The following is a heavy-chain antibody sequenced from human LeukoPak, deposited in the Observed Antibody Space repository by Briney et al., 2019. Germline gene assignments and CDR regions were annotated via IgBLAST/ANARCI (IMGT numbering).Heavy chain of an antibody. CDR3: ARVPFIVGAGTNWFDP. J-gene: IGHJ5*02. CDR2: IYHSGST. V-gene: IGHV4-38-2*01. D-gene: IGHD1-26*01. CDR1: GYSISSGYY. Sequence: PSETLSLTCAVSGYSISSGYYWGWSRQPPGKGLEWIGSIYHSGSTYYNPSLKSRVTISVDTSKNQFSLKLSSVTAADTAVYYCARVPFIVGAGTNWFDPWGQGTLVTVSS.